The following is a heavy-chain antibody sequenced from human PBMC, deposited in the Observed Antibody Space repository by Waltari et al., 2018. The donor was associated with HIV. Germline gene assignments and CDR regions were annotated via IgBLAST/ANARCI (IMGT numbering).Heavy chain of an antibody. CDR3: AKDFNSRGLDPSYIGA. J-gene: IGHJ1*01. CDR1: GFNFSTFG. V-gene: IGHV3-30*02. Sequence: VESGGGVIQPGGSLRLSCKMYGFNFSTFGLHWVRQAPGKVLCWGSCMRCDQSDEIYLESVKARFILSRGNSGATLTLQMSSLIIDYTALYFCAKDFNSRGLDPSYIGAWGPGTLVTVSS. D-gene: IGHD3-9*01. CDR2: MRCDQSDE.